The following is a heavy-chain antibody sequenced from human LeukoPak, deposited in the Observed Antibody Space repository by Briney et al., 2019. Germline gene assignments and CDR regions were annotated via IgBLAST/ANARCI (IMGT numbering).Heavy chain of an antibody. CDR2: ISGSGDAT. V-gene: IGHV3-23*01. Sequence: GGSLRLSCAASGFTFSSYAMSWVRQAPGKGLEWVSVISGSGDATYYAESVQGRFTISRDNSKNTPYLQINSLRAGDTALYYCSRYCSTYTCPGYYYGMDIWGQGTAVTVSS. D-gene: IGHD2-2*01. CDR1: GFTFSSYA. CDR3: SRYCSTYTCPGYYYGMDI. J-gene: IGHJ6*02.